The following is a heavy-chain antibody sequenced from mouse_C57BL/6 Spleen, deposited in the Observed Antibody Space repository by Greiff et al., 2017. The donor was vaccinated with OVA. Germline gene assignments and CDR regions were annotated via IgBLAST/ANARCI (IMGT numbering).Heavy chain of an antibody. D-gene: IGHD1-1*01. J-gene: IGHJ4*01. CDR1: GYTFTSYD. V-gene: IGHV1-85*01. CDR2: IYPRDGST. Sequence: QVQLQQSGPELVKPGASVKLSCKASGYTFTSYDINWVKQRPGQGLEWIGWIYPRDGSTKYNEKFKGKATLTVDTSSSTAYMELHSLKSEDSAVYFCARRGGSSYGYAMDYWGQGTSVTVSS. CDR3: ARRGGSSYGYAMDY.